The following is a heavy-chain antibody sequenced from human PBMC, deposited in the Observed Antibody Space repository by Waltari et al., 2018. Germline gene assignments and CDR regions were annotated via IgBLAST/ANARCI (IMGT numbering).Heavy chain of an antibody. CDR1: GFTFSAYA. CDR3: AKDTSGYDQTFDN. J-gene: IGHJ4*02. Sequence: EVYLVESGGGLVQPGGSLRLSCAASGFTFSAYAMSWVRPAPGRGLEWVSFINNNGGCTRYADSVKGRFTISKDNSKNTLYLQMNSLRVEDTAVYYCAKDTSGYDQTFDNWGQGTLVTVSS. D-gene: IGHD5-12*01. CDR2: INNNGGCT. V-gene: IGHV3-23*04.